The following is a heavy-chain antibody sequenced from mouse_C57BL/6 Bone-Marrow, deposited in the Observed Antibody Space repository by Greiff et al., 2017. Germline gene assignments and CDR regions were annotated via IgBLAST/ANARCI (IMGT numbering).Heavy chain of an antibody. J-gene: IGHJ3*01. CDR2: IWTGGGT. V-gene: IGHV2-9-1*01. CDR3: ARNGEGYYVWFAY. D-gene: IGHD2-3*01. Sequence: VHLVESGPGLVAPSQSLSITCTVSGFSLTSYAISWVRQPPGKGLEWLGVIWTGGGTNYNSALKSRLSISKDNSKSKVFLKMNSLQTDDTARYDCARNGEGYYVWFAYWGQGTLVTVSA. CDR1: GFSLTSYA.